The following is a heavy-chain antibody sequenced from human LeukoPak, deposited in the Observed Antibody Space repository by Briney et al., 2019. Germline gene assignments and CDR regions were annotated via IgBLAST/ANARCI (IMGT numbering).Heavy chain of an antibody. D-gene: IGHD6-13*01. CDR1: GFTFRSYG. CDR2: ISGSGGST. V-gene: IGHV3-23*01. J-gene: IGHJ4*02. Sequence: GGSLRLSCAASGFTFRSYGMSWVRQAPGKGLEWVSGISGSGGSTFYADSVKGRFTISRDNSKNTLFLQMNSLRAEDTAVYYCAKVPTYSSSWYPFYFDYWGQGTLVTVSS. CDR3: AKVPTYSSSWYPFYFDY.